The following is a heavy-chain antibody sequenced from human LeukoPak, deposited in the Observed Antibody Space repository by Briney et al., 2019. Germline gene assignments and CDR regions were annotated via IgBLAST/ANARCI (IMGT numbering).Heavy chain of an antibody. CDR1: GFPFSSYA. V-gene: IGHV3-64D*09. J-gene: IGHJ5*02. D-gene: IGHD2-21*01. CDR2: ISDSGGNT. Sequence: GGSLRLSCSASGFPFSSYAMHWVRQAPGKGLEYVSAISDSGGNTYYADLVKGRFTISRDNSKNTLYLQMSSLRAEDTALYYCAKGFSTGDCFDPWGQGTLVTVSS. CDR3: AKGFSTGDCFDP.